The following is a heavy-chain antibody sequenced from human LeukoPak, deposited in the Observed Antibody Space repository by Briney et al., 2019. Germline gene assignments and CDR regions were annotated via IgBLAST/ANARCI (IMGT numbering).Heavy chain of an antibody. J-gene: IGHJ4*02. Sequence: GGSLRLSCAASGFTFSSYGMHWVRQAPGKGLEWVAVIWYDGSNKYYADSVKGRFTISRDNSKNTLYLHLNFLRAEDTAVYYCVTETWWRFDHWGQGSLVTVSS. V-gene: IGHV3-33*01. D-gene: IGHD2-15*01. CDR1: GFTFSSYG. CDR3: VTETWWRFDH. CDR2: IWYDGSNK.